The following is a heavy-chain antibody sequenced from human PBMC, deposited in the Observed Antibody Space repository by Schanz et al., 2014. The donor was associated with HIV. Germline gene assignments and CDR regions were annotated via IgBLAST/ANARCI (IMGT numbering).Heavy chain of an antibody. CDR2: ITESGGRT. CDR3: AKPEYDSSGNSQSHFDY. J-gene: IGHJ4*02. CDR1: GFTITSYG. D-gene: IGHD3-22*01. V-gene: IGHV3-23*01. Sequence: EVQLLDSGGGLVQPGGSLRLSCAVSGFTITSYGMSWVRQAPGKGLEWVSSITESGGRTYYADSVNGRFTISRDNSKNTLYLQMTTLRTEDTAVYYCAKPEYDSSGNSQSHFDYWGQGTLVTVSS.